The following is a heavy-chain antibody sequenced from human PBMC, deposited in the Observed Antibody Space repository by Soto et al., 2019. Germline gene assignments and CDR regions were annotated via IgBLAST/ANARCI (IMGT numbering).Heavy chain of an antibody. J-gene: IGHJ4*02. CDR1: GFTFSNAW. Sequence: GSLRLSCAASGFTFSNAWMNWVRQAPGKGLEWVGRIKSKTDGGAIDYAAPVKGRFTISRDDSKNTLYLQMNSLNTEDTAVYYCTIVLVPAAITALDYWGQGTQVTVSS. CDR3: TIVLVPAAITALDY. CDR2: IKSKTDGGAI. V-gene: IGHV3-15*07. D-gene: IGHD2-2*02.